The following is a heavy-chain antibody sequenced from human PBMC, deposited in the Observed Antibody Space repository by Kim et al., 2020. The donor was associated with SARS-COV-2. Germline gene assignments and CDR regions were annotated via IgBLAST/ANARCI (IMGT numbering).Heavy chain of an antibody. V-gene: IGHV3-21*01. Sequence: GGSLRLSCAASGFTFSSYSMNWVRQAPGKGLEWVSSISSSSSYIYYADSVKGRFTISRDNAKNSLYLQMYSLRAEDTAVYYCARGPPDAFDIWGQGTMVTVSS. CDR3: ARGPPDAFDI. J-gene: IGHJ3*02. CDR1: GFTFSSYS. CDR2: ISSSSSYI.